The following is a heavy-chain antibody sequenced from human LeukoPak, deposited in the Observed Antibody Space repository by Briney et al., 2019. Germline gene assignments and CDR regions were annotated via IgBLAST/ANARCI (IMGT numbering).Heavy chain of an antibody. CDR1: GYTFTSYD. V-gene: IGHV1-8*01. D-gene: IGHD3-10*01. J-gene: IGHJ3*02. CDR2: MNPNSGNT. Sequence: ASVEVSCKASGYTFTSYDINWVRQATGQGLEWMGWMNPNSGNTGYAQKFQGRVTMTRNTPISTAYMELSSLRSEDTAVYYCARGYPPVLLWFVELSGTDALDISGQGTMVTVSS. CDR3: ARGYPPVLLWFVELSGTDALDI.